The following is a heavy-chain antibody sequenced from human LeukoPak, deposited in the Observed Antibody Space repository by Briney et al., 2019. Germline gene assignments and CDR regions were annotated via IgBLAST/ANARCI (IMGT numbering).Heavy chain of an antibody. D-gene: IGHD1-26*01. Sequence: GGSLKSPLEASGFTFSAHGIHWVRQAPGKGLEWVALISYDGSKKHYADSVKGRFTISRDNSKNTLYLQMNSLKTEDTAVYYCARDVSGSYTFDYWGQRTLVTLSS. CDR1: GFTFSAHG. CDR3: ARDVSGSYTFDY. CDR2: ISYDGSKK. J-gene: IGHJ4*02. V-gene: IGHV3-30*04.